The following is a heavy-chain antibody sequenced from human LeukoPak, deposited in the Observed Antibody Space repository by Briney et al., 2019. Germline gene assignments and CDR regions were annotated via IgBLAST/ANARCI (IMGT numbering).Heavy chain of an antibody. V-gene: IGHV1-69*13. J-gene: IGHJ6*02. CDR1: GGTFSSYA. Sequence: ASVKVSCKASGGTFSSYAISWVRQAPGQGLEWMGGIIPIFGTANYAQKFQGRVTITADESTSTAYTELSSLRSEDTAVYYCARPAGASSSYYYYYGMDVWGQGTTVTVSS. CDR3: ARPAGASSSYYYYYGMDV. D-gene: IGHD6-6*01. CDR2: IIPIFGTA.